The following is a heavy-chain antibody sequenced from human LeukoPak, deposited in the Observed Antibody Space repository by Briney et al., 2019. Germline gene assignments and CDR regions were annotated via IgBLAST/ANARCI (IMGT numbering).Heavy chain of an antibody. J-gene: IGHJ4*02. CDR2: ISSGGGSI. V-gene: IGHV3-23*01. D-gene: IGHD6-13*01. CDR3: AKIGYPDY. Sequence: GGSLRLSCAASGFTLTNYAMSWVRQAPGKGLEWVSTISSGGGSIYCADSAKGRFTISRDNSKNTLYLQMNSLRVEDTAVYYCAKIGYPDYWGQGTLATVSS. CDR1: GFTLTNYA.